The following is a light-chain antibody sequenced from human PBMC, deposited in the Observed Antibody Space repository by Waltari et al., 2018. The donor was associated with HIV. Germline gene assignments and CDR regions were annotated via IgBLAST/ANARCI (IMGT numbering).Light chain of an antibody. CDR1: SSDVGSYNL. V-gene: IGLV2-23*02. CDR3: AAWDDSLSGLV. J-gene: IGLJ1*01. Sequence: QSALTQPASVSGSPGQSITIPCTGTSSDVGSYNLVSWYQQHPGKAPKLMIYEVSKRPSGVSNRFSGSKSGNTASLTISGLQAEDEAHYYCAAWDDSLSGLVFGIGTNVTVL. CDR2: EVS.